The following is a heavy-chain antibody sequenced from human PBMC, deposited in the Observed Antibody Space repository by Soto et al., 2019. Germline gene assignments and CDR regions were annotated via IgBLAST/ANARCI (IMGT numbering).Heavy chain of an antibody. J-gene: IGHJ4*02. CDR1: GGSISSGGYY. D-gene: IGHD3-10*01. CDR3: ARATYYYGSGSYFPFDY. V-gene: IGHV4-31*03. Sequence: SETLSLTCTVSGGSISSGGYYWSWIRQHPGKGLEWIGYIYYSGSTYYNPSLKSRVTISVDTSKNQFSLKLSSVTAADTAVYYCARATYYYGSGSYFPFDYWGQGTLVTVSS. CDR2: IYYSGST.